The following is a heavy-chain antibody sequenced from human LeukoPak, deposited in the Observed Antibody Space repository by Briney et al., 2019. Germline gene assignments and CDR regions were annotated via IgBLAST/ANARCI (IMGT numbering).Heavy chain of an antibody. CDR3: ARYTGALDH. CDR2: FYYSGST. V-gene: IGHV4-59*11. D-gene: IGHD2-2*02. J-gene: IGHJ4*02. Sequence: SETLSLTCTVSGGSIGSHYWSWIRQPPGKELEWIAYFYYSGSTTYNPSLASRVTISAETSRNQFSLKLSSVTAADTAFYYCARYTGALDHWGQGTLVTVPS. CDR1: GGSIGSHY.